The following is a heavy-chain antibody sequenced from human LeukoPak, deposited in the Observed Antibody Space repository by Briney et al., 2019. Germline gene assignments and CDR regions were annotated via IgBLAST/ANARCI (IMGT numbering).Heavy chain of an antibody. V-gene: IGHV1-2*02. D-gene: IGHD6-19*01. CDR2: INPNSGGT. CDR3: ARGLAVAGTKWFDP. Sequence: ASVKVSCKASGCTFTGYYMHWVRQAPGQGLEWMGWINPNSGGTNYAQKFQGRVTMTRDTSISTAYMELSRLRSDDTAVYYCARGLAVAGTKWFDPWGQGTLVTVSS. J-gene: IGHJ5*02. CDR1: GCTFTGYY.